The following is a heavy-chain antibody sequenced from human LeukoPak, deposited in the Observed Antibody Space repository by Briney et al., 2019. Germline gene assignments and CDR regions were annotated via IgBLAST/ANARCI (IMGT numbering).Heavy chain of an antibody. Sequence: GSSVTVSCKASGGTFSSYAISWVRQAPGQGLEWMGGIIPIFGTANYAQKFQGRVAITADESTSTAYMELSSLRSEDTAVYYCARDHGGYDPGDYWGQGTLVTVSS. CDR2: IIPIFGTA. V-gene: IGHV1-69*01. CDR1: GGTFSSYA. D-gene: IGHD5-12*01. J-gene: IGHJ4*02. CDR3: ARDHGGYDPGDY.